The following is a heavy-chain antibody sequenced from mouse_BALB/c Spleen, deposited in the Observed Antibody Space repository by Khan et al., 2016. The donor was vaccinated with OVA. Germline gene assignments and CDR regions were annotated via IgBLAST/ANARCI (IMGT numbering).Heavy chain of an antibody. V-gene: IGHV1-4*01. Sequence: QVQLKQSGAELARPGASVKMSCKASGYTFTSYTMHWVKQRPGQGLEWIGYINPSSGYTKYNQKFKDKATLTAEKSSSTAYMQLRSLTSEDSAVYYCAKTHEGWGPGTTLTVSA. J-gene: IGHJ2*01. CDR2: INPSSGYT. CDR1: GYTFTSYT. CDR3: AKTHEG.